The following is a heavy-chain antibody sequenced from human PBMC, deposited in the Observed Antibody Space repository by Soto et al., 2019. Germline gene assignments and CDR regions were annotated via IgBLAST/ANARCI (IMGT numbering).Heavy chain of an antibody. V-gene: IGHV3-23*01. J-gene: IGHJ2*01. Sequence: EVQLLESGGGLVQPGGSLRLSCAASGFTFSSYAMSWVRQAPGKGLEWVSGISSGGASTYYADSVKGRFTVSRDKSKNTLFLQMNRLRAEDTALYYCARIPPASSSYDIAGFHWYFDLLGRGTLVTVSS. CDR3: ARIPPASSSYDIAGFHWYFDL. CDR2: ISSGGAST. D-gene: IGHD2-21*01. CDR1: GFTFSSYA.